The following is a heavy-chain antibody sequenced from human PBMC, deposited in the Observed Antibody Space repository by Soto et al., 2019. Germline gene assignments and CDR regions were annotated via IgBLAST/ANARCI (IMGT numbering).Heavy chain of an antibody. CDR2: ISSSSSTI. CDR3: TRDMREVLTMGYFYYGLDV. J-gene: IGHJ6*02. D-gene: IGHD1-26*01. Sequence: ESGGGLVQPGGSLRLSCGASGYIFSTYSMNWVRQAPGKGLEWVSYISSSSSTIYYADSVKGRFTISRDNAKNSLYLQMNSLRDEDTAVYYCTRDMREVLTMGYFYYGLDVWGQGTAVTVSS. CDR1: GYIFSTYS. V-gene: IGHV3-48*02.